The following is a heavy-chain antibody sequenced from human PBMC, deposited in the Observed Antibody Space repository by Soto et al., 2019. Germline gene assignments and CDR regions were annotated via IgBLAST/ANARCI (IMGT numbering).Heavy chain of an antibody. Sequence: VGSLRLSCAASGFTFSSYWMHWVRQAPGKGLVWVSRINSDGSSTSYADSVKGRSTISRDNAKNTLYLQMNSLRAEDTAVYYCAREPILLWFGEDYYYGMDVWGQGTTVTV. CDR1: GFTFSSYW. CDR2: INSDGSST. J-gene: IGHJ6*02. D-gene: IGHD3-10*01. CDR3: AREPILLWFGEDYYYGMDV. V-gene: IGHV3-74*01.